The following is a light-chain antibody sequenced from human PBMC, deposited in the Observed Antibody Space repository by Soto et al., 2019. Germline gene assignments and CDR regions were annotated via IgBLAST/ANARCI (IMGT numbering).Light chain of an antibody. CDR3: AAWDDSLNGWV. V-gene: IGLV1-44*01. J-gene: IGLJ3*02. CDR2: SNN. Sequence: QSVLTQPPSASGTPGQRVTSSCSGSSSNIGSNTVNWYQQLPGTAPKLLIHSNNQRPSGVPDRFSGSKSGTSASLAISGLQSGDDADYYCAAWDDSLNGWVFGGGTKLTVL. CDR1: SSNIGSNT.